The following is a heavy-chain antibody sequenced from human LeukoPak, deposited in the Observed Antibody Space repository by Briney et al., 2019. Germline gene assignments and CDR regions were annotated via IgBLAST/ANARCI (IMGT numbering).Heavy chain of an antibody. J-gene: IGHJ5*02. CDR3: ARDNSVEDTAWWFDP. Sequence: GASVKVSCKASGYTFTGYYMHWVRQAPRQGLEWMGWINPNSGGTNYAQKFQGRVTMTRDTPISTAYMELSSLRSEDTPVYYCARDNSVEDTAWWFDPWGQGTLVTVSS. V-gene: IGHV1-2*02. D-gene: IGHD4-23*01. CDR1: GYTFTGYY. CDR2: INPNSGGT.